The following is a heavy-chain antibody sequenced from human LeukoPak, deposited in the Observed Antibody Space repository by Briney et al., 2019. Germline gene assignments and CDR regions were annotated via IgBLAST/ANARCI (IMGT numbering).Heavy chain of an antibody. CDR3: TSVVAENFDY. CDR1: GFTFSSYA. V-gene: IGHV4-38-2*01. J-gene: IGHJ4*02. D-gene: IGHD2-15*01. CDR2: IYHSGST. Sequence: GSLRLSCAASGFTFSSYAMHWVRQAPGKGLEWIGSIYHSGSTYYNPSLKSRVTISVDTSKNQFSLKLSSVTAADTAVYYCTSVVAENFDYWGQGTLVTVSS.